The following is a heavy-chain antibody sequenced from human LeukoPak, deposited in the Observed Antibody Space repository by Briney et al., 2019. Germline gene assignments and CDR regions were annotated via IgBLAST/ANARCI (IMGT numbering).Heavy chain of an antibody. CDR3: AKDGGSWYVGTVDY. V-gene: IGHV3-53*01. CDR2: IYSGGST. J-gene: IGHJ4*02. D-gene: IGHD6-13*01. CDR1: GFTVSSNY. Sequence: PGGSLRLSCAASGFTVSSNYMSWVRQAPGKGLEWVLVIYSGGSTYYADSVKGRFTISRDNSKNTLYLQMNSLRAEDTAVYYCAKDGGSWYVGTVDYWGQGTLVTVSS.